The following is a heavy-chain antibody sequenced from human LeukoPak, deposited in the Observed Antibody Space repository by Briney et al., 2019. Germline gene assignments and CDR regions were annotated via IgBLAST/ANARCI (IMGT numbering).Heavy chain of an antibody. CDR3: ARVYSYGSIDY. V-gene: IGHV4-59*01. Sequence: SETLSLTCTVSGGSISSYYWSWIRQPPGKGLEWIGYIYYSGSANYNPSLKSRVTISVDTSKNQFSLKLSSVTAADTAVYYCARVYSYGSIDYWGQGTLVTASS. CDR1: GGSISSYY. D-gene: IGHD5-18*01. J-gene: IGHJ4*02. CDR2: IYYSGSA.